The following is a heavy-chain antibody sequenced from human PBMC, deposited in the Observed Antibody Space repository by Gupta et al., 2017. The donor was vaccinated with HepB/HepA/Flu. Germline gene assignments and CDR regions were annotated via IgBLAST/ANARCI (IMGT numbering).Heavy chain of an antibody. V-gene: IGHV1-46*01. J-gene: IGHJ5*02. CDR1: QDTFPSHY. D-gene: IGHD1-26*01. CDR3: ARGRVPTTKSGWLDP. Sequence: QVQLVQSGPEVKPPGAPVKISCKASQDTFPSHYIHWVRQAPGQGLEWLGVINPIGDGTNYAQKFRGRVTLTRDTSTSSFYMEFTSLRSEDTAVYYCARGRVPTTKSGWLDPWGQGTLVTVSS. CDR2: INPIGDGT.